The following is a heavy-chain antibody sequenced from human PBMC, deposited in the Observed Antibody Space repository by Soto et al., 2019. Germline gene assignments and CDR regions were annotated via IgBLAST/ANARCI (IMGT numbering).Heavy chain of an antibody. CDR3: AREPVGPDYAMDV. D-gene: IGHD1-26*01. CDR2: LGYDGGGR. J-gene: IGHJ6*02. Sequence: GGSLRLSCVASGFAFGTYGMHWVRQAPGKGLEWVAVLGYDGGGRYYGDSVKDRFTISRDNSKNTLYLQMDSLRGEDTALYYCAREPVGPDYAMDVWGQGTTVTVSS. CDR1: GFAFGTYG. V-gene: IGHV3-33*01.